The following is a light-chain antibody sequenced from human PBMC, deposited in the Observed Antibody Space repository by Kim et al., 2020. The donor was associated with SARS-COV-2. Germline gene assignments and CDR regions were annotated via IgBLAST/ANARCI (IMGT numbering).Light chain of an antibody. J-gene: IGKJ2*01. V-gene: IGKV4-1*01. CDR3: QQYLSTPYT. CDR2: WAS. Sequence: RATSNCKSSQRVLSNSNNRNDLAWYQQKPGQPPKLLIYWASTRESGVPYRFSGSGSATDFTLTISSLQAEDVAVYYCQQYLSTPYTFGQGTKLEI. CDR1: QRVLSNSNNRND.